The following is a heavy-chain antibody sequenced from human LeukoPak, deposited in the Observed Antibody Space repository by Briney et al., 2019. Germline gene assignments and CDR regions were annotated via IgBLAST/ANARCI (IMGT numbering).Heavy chain of an antibody. Sequence: GGSLRLSCAASGFTVSSNYMSWVRQAPGKGLEWVSAISGSGGSTYYADSVKGRFTISRDNSKNTLYLQMNSLRAEDTAVYYCAKKVPRTKGFDPWGQGTLVTVSS. CDR3: AKKVPRTKGFDP. V-gene: IGHV3-23*01. CDR1: GFTVSSNY. CDR2: ISGSGGST. J-gene: IGHJ5*02.